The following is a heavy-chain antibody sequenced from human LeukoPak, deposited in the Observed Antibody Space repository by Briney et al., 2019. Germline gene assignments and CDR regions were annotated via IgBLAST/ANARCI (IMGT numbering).Heavy chain of an antibody. D-gene: IGHD1-26*01. CDR1: GFTFSSYG. J-gene: IGHJ4*02. Sequence: GRSLRLSCAASGFTFSSYGMHWVRQAPGKGLEWVAVIWYDGSNKYYADSVKGRFTISRDNPKNTLYLQMNSLRAEDTAVYYCARGSGSYYDYFDYWGQGTLVTVSS. V-gene: IGHV3-33*01. CDR2: IWYDGSNK. CDR3: ARGSGSYYDYFDY.